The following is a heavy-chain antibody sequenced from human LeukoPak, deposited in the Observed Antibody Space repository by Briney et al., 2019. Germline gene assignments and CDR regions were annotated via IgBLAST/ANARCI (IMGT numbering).Heavy chain of an antibody. J-gene: IGHJ6*02. Sequence: PSETLSLTCTVSGGSISSYYWSWIRQPPGKGLEWIGYIYYSESTNYNPSLKSRVTISVDTSKNQFSLKLSSVTAADTAVYYCARVSDFWSGYYRSYYYGMDVWGQGTTVTVSS. CDR1: GGSISSYY. CDR2: IYYSEST. D-gene: IGHD3-3*01. V-gene: IGHV4-59*01. CDR3: ARVSDFWSGYYRSYYYGMDV.